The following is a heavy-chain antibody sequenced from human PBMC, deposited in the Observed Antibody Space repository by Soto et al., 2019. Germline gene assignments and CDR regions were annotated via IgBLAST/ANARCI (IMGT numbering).Heavy chain of an antibody. J-gene: IGHJ4*02. D-gene: IGHD5-18*01. V-gene: IGHV4-59*08. Sequence: SETLSLTCTVSGGSISNYYCSWIRQPPGKGLEWIGYIYYSGSTNYNPSLKSRVTISVDTSRNQFSLKLSSVTAADTAVYYCARLRGYSYGLMGYYFDYWGQGTLVTVSS. CDR1: GGSISNYY. CDR3: ARLRGYSYGLMGYYFDY. CDR2: IYYSGST.